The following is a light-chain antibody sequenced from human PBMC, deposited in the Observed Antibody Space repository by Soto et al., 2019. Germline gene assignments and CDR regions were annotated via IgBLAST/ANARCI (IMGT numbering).Light chain of an antibody. CDR2: ASS. J-gene: IGKJ1*01. CDR1: QSVTSNY. Sequence: EVVLTQSPGTVSLSPGERATLSCRASQSVTSNYLARYQQKPGQAPRLLIYASSSRATGTPDRFSGSGSGTDFPLGISRLEPEFFSVYYCQQYGSSLTWTFGQGTKVEIK. CDR3: QQYGSSLTWT. V-gene: IGKV3-20*01.